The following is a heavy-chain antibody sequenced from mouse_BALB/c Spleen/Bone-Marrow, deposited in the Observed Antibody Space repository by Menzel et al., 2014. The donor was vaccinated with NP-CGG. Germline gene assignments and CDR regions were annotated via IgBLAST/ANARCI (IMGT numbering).Heavy chain of an antibody. CDR3: ARDRGLTYFDY. V-gene: IGHV7-3*02. D-gene: IGHD1-3*01. CDR2: IRNKANGYTT. CDR1: GFTFTDYY. J-gene: IGHJ2*01. Sequence: EVQLVESGGGLVQPGGSLRLSCTTSGFTFTDYYVSWVRQPPGKALEWLGFIRNKANGYTTEYSASVKGRFTISRDNSQSILYLQMNTLRAEDSATYYCARDRGLTYFDYWGQGTTLTVSS.